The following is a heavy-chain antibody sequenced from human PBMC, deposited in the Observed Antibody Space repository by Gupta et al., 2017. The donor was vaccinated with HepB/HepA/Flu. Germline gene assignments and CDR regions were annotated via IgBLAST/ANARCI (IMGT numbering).Heavy chain of an antibody. D-gene: IGHD5-24*01. CDR1: AVSTTGNY. CDR2: VHGVEKT. V-gene: IGHV3-66*01. CDR3: GSFSI. Sequence: VQVVAAGVGLVQPGGSLRIYCAASAVSTTGNYMKWVRQAPGKALEWVSAVHGVEKTYYADSVKGRFIISRDTSKNTLYLQMNRLRVEDTAVYYCGSFSIWGQGTLVTVSS. J-gene: IGHJ4*02.